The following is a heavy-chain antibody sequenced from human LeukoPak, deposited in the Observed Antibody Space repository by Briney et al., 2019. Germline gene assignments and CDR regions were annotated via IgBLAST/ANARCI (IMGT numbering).Heavy chain of an antibody. D-gene: IGHD2-2*01. V-gene: IGHV4-39*01. CDR1: GGSIISSSFW. CDR2: IYYSGVS. Sequence: SETLSLTCTVSGGSIISSSFWWGWIRQPPGKGLEWIGSIYYSGVSYYNTSLKGRVTISVDTSKNQFSLNLNSVTAADTAVYYCARRRRYCSSTSCPGWFDPWGQGTLVTVSS. CDR3: ARRRRYCSSTSCPGWFDP. J-gene: IGHJ5*02.